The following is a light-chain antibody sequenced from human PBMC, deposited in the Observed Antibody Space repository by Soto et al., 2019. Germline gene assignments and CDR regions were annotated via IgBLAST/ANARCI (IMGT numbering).Light chain of an antibody. CDR2: DTS. CDR1: TGAVTSSHY. V-gene: IGLV7-46*01. J-gene: IGLJ1*01. Sequence: QAVVTQEPSLTVSPGGTVTLTCGSSTGAVTSSHYPYWFQQKPGQAPRTLIYDTSNTHSWAPARFSGSLLGGKAALTLSGAQPEDEADYYCLLSYRGAYVFGTGTKVTVL. CDR3: LLSYRGAYV.